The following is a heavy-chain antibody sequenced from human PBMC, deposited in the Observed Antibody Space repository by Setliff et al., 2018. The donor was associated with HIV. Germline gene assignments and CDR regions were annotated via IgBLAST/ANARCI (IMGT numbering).Heavy chain of an antibody. V-gene: IGHV4-39*07. CDR1: GGSISSSHYY. D-gene: IGHD3-22*01. J-gene: IGHJ4*02. CDR2: VYYYGST. Sequence: TLSLTCTVSGGSISSSHYYWGWIRQPPGKGLQWIGSVYYYGSTYYKSSLKSRVTISLDRTKNQFSLKLSSVTAADTAVYYCARGSLDSSGYHAYFDHWGQGTLVTVSS. CDR3: ARGSLDSSGYHAYFDH.